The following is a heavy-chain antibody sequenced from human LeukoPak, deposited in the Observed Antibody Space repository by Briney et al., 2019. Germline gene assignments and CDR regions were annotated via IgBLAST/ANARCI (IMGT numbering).Heavy chain of an antibody. CDR1: GFTFRNYA. D-gene: IGHD6-19*01. CDR2: LNIGGGGT. V-gene: IGHV3-23*01. CDR3: AKASGSSGHSFGYGMDV. J-gene: IGHJ6*02. Sequence: GGSLRLSCVASGFTFRNYAMNWVRQAPGQGLEWVSGLNIGGGGTDYADSVKGRVTISSDNSRNTVYLEMNSLRDEDTAVYYCAKASGSSGHSFGYGMDVWGQGTTVTVSS.